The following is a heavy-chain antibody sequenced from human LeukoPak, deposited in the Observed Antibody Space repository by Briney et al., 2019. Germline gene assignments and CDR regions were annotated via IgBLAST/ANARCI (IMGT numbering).Heavy chain of an antibody. D-gene: IGHD1-7*01. J-gene: IGHJ6*03. CDR2: IIPIFGTA. V-gene: IGHV1-69*05. Sequence: SVKVSCKASGGTFSSYAISWVRQAPGQGLEWMGGIIPIFGTASYAQKFQGRVTITTDESTSTAYMELSSLRSEDTAVYYCASCNWNCSPYYYYMDVWGKGTTVTVSS. CDR3: ASCNWNCSPYYYYMDV. CDR1: GGTFSSYA.